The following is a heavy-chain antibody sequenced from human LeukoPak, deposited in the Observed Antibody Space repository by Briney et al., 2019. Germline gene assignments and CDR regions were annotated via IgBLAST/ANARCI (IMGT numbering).Heavy chain of an antibody. CDR2: IKQDGSEK. J-gene: IGHJ4*02. CDR3: ARAGIYYDSSGYFDY. D-gene: IGHD3-22*01. V-gene: IGHV3-7*04. CDR1: GFPFSSYW. Sequence: GGSLRLSCVASGFPFSSYWMTWVRQAPGKGLEWVANIKQDGSEKYYVDSVKGRFTISRDNAKNSLYLQMNSLRAEDTAVYYCARAGIYYDSSGYFDYWGQGTLVTVSS.